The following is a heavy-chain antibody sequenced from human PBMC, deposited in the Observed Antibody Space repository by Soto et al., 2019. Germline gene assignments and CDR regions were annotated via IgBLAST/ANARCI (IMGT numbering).Heavy chain of an antibody. CDR1: GFIFSSHV. J-gene: IGHJ5*02. CDR3: AKDVTSHGPRGYSSSWYGWFDP. D-gene: IGHD6-13*01. V-gene: IGHV3-23*01. CDR2: ASARNTNT. Sequence: EVQLLESGGGLVQPGGSLRLSCAASGFIFSSHVMSWVRQAPGRGLEWVAAASARNTNTYYADSVKGRFTTSRDNSKSTVYLQLDSLRVEDTAVYHCAKDVTSHGPRGYSSSWYGWFDPWGQGTLVVVSS.